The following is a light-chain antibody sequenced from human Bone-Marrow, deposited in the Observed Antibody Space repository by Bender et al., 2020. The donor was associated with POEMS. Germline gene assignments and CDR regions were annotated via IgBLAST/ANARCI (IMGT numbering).Light chain of an antibody. CDR1: NTGTKS. CDR2: DDS. V-gene: IGLV3-21*02. J-gene: IGLJ1*01. CDR3: QVWDSGTDHYV. Sequence: SYVLAQPPSVSVAPGQTARITCGGDNTGTKSVHWYQQKPGQAPVLVVYDDSDRPLGIPDRFSGSNSGNTATLTISRVEAGDEADYYCQVWDSGTDHYVFGTGTKVTV.